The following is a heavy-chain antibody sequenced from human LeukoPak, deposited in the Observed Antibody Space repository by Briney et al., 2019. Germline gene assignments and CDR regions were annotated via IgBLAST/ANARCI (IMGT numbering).Heavy chain of an antibody. D-gene: IGHD5-18*01. J-gene: IGHJ4*02. CDR2: ISSSGST. CDR1: GDSISSGDYY. CDR3: AREWYSYVDY. V-gene: IGHV4-61*02. Sequence: SQTLSLTCTVSGDSISSGDYYWSWIRQPAGRGLEWIGRISSSGSTYYNPSLKSRVTTSVDTSKNQFSLKLSSVTAADTAVYYCAREWYSYVDYWGQGTLVTVSS.